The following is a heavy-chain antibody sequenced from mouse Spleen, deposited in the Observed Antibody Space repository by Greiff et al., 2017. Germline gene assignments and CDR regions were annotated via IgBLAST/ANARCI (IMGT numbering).Heavy chain of an antibody. Sequence: EVQLVEPGGGLVKPGGSLKLSCAASGSTFSDYYMYWVRPTPEKRLEWVATISDGGSYTYYPDSVKGRFTISRDNAKNNLYLQMSSLKSEDTDMYYCARGGLRTLYYAMDYWGQGTSVTVSS. CDR2: ISDGGSYT. D-gene: IGHD2-4*01. CDR1: GSTFSDYY. J-gene: IGHJ4*01. V-gene: IGHV5-4*02. CDR3: ARGGLRTLYYAMDY.